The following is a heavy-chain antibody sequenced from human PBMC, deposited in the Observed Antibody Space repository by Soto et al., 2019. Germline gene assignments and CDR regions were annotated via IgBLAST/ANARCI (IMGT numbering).Heavy chain of an antibody. Sequence: EVQLVDSGGGLVKPGGSLRLSCAASGFSFSSYTMNWVRQAPGKGLEWVSSISSTSINKYYADSLKGRFTISRDNARNSLFLQMNSLRPEDTAVYFRARDTTGRLDYWGQGTLVTVAS. CDR3: ARDTTGRLDY. CDR2: ISSTSINK. V-gene: IGHV3-21*02. J-gene: IGHJ4*02. CDR1: GFSFSSYT. D-gene: IGHD1-1*01.